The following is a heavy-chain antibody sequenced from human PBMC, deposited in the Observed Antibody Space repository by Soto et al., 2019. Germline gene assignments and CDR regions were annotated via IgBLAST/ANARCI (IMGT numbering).Heavy chain of an antibody. J-gene: IGHJ4*02. CDR3: ARQDPYGDYNFDC. D-gene: IGHD4-17*01. CDR2: IYPGDSDT. V-gene: IGHV5-51*01. CDR1: GYSFTSYW. Sequence: EVQLVQSGAEVKKPGESLKISCKGSGYSFTSYWIGWVRQMPGKGLEWMGSIYPGDSDTRYSPSFQGQGTISADKSISTDYLQWSSLKASDTAMYYCARQDPYGDYNFDCWGQGTLVTASS.